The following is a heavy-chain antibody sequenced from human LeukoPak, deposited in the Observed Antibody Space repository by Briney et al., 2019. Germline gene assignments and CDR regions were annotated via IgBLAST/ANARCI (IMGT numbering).Heavy chain of an antibody. D-gene: IGHD2-15*01. CDR1: GGTFSSYA. Sequence: SVKVSCKASGGTFSSYAISWVRQAPGQGLEWMGGIIPIFGTANYAQKFQGRVTITADESTSTAYMELSSLRSEDTAVYYCASGLYCSGGSCLDYWGQGTLVTVSS. CDR2: IIPIFGTA. CDR3: ASGLYCSGGSCLDY. V-gene: IGHV1-69*01. J-gene: IGHJ4*02.